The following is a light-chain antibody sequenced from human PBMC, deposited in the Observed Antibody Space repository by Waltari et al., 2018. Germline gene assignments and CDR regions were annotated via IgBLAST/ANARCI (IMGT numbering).Light chain of an antibody. V-gene: IGLV1-47*01. J-gene: IGLJ3*02. CDR3: AAWDDNLRVGV. CDR1: SSNIGSNN. Sequence: QSVLTQPPSASGAPGQRGTIACAGSSSNIGSNNVYWYHQLPGTAPKRLIYGSNMRPSGVPDRFSGSKSATPASPDMSGLRYDDEPEYYRAAWDDNLRVGVFGGGTQVTVL. CDR2: GSN.